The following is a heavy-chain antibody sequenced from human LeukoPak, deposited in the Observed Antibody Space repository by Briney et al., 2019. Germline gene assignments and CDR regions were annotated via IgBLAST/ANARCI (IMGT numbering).Heavy chain of an antibody. CDR3: ARGYYGNCSSTSCYDGYGMGV. V-gene: IGHV4-34*01. J-gene: IGHJ6*02. CDR2: INHSGST. Sequence: SETLSLTCAVYGGSFSGYYWSWIRQPPGKGLEWIGEINHSGSTNYNPSLKSRVTISVDTSKNQFSLKLSSVTAADTAVYYCARGYYGNCSSTSCYDGYGMGVWGQGTTVTVSS. CDR1: GGSFSGYY. D-gene: IGHD2-2*01.